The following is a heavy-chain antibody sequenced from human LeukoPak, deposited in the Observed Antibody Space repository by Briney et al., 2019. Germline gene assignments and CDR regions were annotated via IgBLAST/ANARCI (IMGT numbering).Heavy chain of an antibody. J-gene: IGHJ4*02. V-gene: IGHV4-34*01. CDR1: GGSFSGYY. CDR2: INHSGST. D-gene: IGHD6-19*01. CDR3: ARHRSGWYFNY. Sequence: KPSETLSLTCAVYGGSFSGYYWSWIRQPPGKGLEWIGEINHSGSTNYKPSLKSRVTISVDTSKNQFSLKVNSVTAADTAVYYCARHRSGWYFNYWGQGTLVTVSS.